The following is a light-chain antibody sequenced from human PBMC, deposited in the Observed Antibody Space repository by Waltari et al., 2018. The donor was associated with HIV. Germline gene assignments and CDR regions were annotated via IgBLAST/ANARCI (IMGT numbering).Light chain of an antibody. CDR1: NIGSKS. CDR3: QVWDTNTDQYVI. Sequence: SYVLTQSPSVSVAPGRTARITCGGQNIGSKSVNWHQQLPGQAPVMVIYHDTDLPSGIADRFSGSNSEDTATLTIRRVEAGDESDYYCQVWDTNTDQYVIFGGGTNLAV. V-gene: IGLV3-21*01. J-gene: IGLJ2*01. CDR2: HDT.